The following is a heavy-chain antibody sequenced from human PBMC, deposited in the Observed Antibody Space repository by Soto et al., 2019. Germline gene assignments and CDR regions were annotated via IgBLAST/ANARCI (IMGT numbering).Heavy chain of an antibody. J-gene: IGHJ3*02. Sequence: ASVKVSCKVSGYTLTELSMHWVLQAPGKGLEWMGGFDPEDGETIYAQKFQGRVTMTEDTSTDTAYMELSSLRSEDTAVYYCATAIPRPSMVREWDAFDIWGQGTMVTVSS. CDR3: ATAIPRPSMVREWDAFDI. V-gene: IGHV1-24*01. CDR1: GYTLTELS. D-gene: IGHD3-10*01. CDR2: FDPEDGET.